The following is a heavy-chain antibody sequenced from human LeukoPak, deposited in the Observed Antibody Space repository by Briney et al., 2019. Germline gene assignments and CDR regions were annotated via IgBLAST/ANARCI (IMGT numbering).Heavy chain of an antibody. Sequence: GGSLRLSCAASGFTFSISTMNWVRQAPGKGLEWVSSISSSSSTMHYADSVKGRLTISRDNAKNSLYLQINSLRAEDTAVYCCVRGDSRDYWGQGTLVTVSS. V-gene: IGHV3-21*01. CDR3: VRGDSRDY. CDR2: ISSSSSTM. J-gene: IGHJ4*02. CDR1: GFTFSIST. D-gene: IGHD6-13*01.